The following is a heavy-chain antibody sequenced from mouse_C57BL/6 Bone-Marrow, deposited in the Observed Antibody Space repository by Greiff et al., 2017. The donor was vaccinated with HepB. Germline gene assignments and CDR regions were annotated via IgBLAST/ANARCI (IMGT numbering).Heavy chain of an antibody. V-gene: IGHV1-82*01. D-gene: IGHD2-3*01. CDR2: IYPGDGDT. CDR1: GYAFSSSW. J-gene: IGHJ2*01. Sequence: VKLMESGPELVKPGASVKISCKASGYAFSSSWMNWVKQRPGKGLEWIGRIYPGDGDTNYNGKFKGKATLTADKSSSTAYMQLSSLTSEDSAVYFCARSGGWLLRFLDYWGQGTTLTVSS. CDR3: ARSGGWLLRFLDY.